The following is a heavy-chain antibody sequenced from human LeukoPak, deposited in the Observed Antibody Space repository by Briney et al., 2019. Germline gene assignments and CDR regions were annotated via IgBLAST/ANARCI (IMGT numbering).Heavy chain of an antibody. CDR3: ARWATELDY. D-gene: IGHD1-1*01. CDR1: GGSISSYY. CDR2: IYYSGST. V-gene: IGHV4-59*08. Sequence: KASETLSLTCTVSGGSISSYYWSWIRQPPGKGLEWIGYIYYSGSTNYNPSLKSRVTISVDTSKNQFSLKLSSVTAADTAVYYCARWATELDYWGQGTLVTVSS. J-gene: IGHJ4*02.